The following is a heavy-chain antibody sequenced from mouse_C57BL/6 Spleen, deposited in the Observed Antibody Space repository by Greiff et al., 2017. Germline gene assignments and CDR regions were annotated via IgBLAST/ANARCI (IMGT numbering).Heavy chain of an antibody. V-gene: IGHV5-6*01. Sequence: EVKLMESGGDLVKPGGSLKLSCAASGFTFSSYGMSWVRQTPDKRLEWVATISSGGSYTYYPDSVKGRFTISRDNAKNTLYLQMSSLKSEDTAMYYCARPHSGAYYFDYWGQGTTLTVSS. CDR3: ARPHSGAYYFDY. D-gene: IGHD3-1*01. CDR2: ISSGGSYT. CDR1: GFTFSSYG. J-gene: IGHJ2*01.